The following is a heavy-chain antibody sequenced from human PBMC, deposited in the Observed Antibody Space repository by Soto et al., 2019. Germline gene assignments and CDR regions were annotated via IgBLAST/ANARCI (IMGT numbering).Heavy chain of an antibody. J-gene: IGHJ3*02. V-gene: IGHV3-11*01. CDR3: ARDCSRTSCYLHDAFDI. CDR1: GFTFSDYY. CDR2: ISSSGSTI. Sequence: QVQLVESGGGWVKPGGSLRLSCAASGFTFSDYYMSWIRQAPGKGLEWVSYISSSGSTIYYADSVKGRFTISRDNAKNSLYLQMNSLRAEDTAVYYCARDCSRTSCYLHDAFDIWGQGTMVTVSS. D-gene: IGHD2-2*01.